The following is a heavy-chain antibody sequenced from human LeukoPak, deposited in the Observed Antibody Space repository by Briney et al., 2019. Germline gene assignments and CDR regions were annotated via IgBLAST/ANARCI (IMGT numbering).Heavy chain of an antibody. CDR2: ISYDGSNK. Sequence: GGSLRLSCAASGFTFSSYAMHWVRQAPGKVLEWVAVISYDGSNKYYADSVKGRFTISRDNSKNTLYLQMNSLRAEDTAVYYCARARSPYYYDSSGYNYWGQGTLVTVSS. CDR3: ARARSPYYYDSSGYNY. J-gene: IGHJ4*02. D-gene: IGHD3-22*01. CDR1: GFTFSSYA. V-gene: IGHV3-30*04.